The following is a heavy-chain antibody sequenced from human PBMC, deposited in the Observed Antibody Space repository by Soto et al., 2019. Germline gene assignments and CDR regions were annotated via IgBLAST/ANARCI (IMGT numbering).Heavy chain of an antibody. D-gene: IGHD4-17*01. CDR3: ATGYGDPYYFDY. V-gene: IGHV1-24*01. CDR1: GYTLTELS. J-gene: IGHJ4*02. CDR2: FDPEDGET. Sequence: SVKVSCKVSGYTLTELSMHWVRQAPGKGLEWMGGFDPEDGETIYAQKFQGRVTMTEDTSTDTAYMELSSLRSEDTAVYYCATGYGDPYYFDYWGQGTLVTVSS.